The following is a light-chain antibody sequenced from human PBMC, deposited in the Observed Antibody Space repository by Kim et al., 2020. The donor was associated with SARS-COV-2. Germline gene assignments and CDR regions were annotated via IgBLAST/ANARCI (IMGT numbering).Light chain of an antibody. CDR1: GSNIGADYD. Sequence: QSALTQPPSVSGAPGQRVTISCTGSGSNIGADYDVNWYQQLPATAPKLLIYTNNNRPSGVPDRFSGSKSRTSASLAITGLQAEDEADYYCQSYDSRLTGSVFGGGTKLTVL. V-gene: IGLV1-40*01. J-gene: IGLJ3*02. CDR2: TNN. CDR3: QSYDSRLTGSV.